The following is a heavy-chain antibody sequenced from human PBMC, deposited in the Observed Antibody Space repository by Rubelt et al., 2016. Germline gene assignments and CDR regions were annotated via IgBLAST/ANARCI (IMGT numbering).Heavy chain of an antibody. CDR2: ITSSGTYA. Sequence: GGGLVKPGGSLRLSCAASGFTFSDSYMTWIRQAPGKGLEWVAYITSSGTYANYADSVKGRFTISRDNAKNSLYLQMNSLRAEDTAVYYCAKDQKWEQPHYFDYWGRGTLVTVSS. J-gene: IGHJ4*02. D-gene: IGHD1-26*01. CDR3: AKDQKWEQPHYFDY. CDR1: GFTFSDSY. V-gene: IGHV3-11*05.